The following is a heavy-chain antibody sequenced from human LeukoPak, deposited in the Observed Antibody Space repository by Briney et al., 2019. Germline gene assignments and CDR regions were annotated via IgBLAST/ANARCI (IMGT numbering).Heavy chain of an antibody. CDR2: INHSGST. J-gene: IGHJ4*02. CDR1: GSSFSGYY. V-gene: IGHV4-34*01. D-gene: IGHD6-6*01. CDR3: AREPGWTIAARPFDY. Sequence: PSETLSLTCGVYGSSFSGYYWSWIRQPPGMGLEWIGEINHSGSTNYTASLKSRVTISVDTSRKQFSLKLSSVTAADSAMYYCAREPGWTIAARPFDYCGQGTLVTVSS.